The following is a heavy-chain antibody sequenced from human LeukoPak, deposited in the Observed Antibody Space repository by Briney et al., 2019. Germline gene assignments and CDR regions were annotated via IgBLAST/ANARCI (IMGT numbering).Heavy chain of an antibody. Sequence: SVKVSCKASGGTFSSYAISWVRQAPGQGLEWMGGIIPIFGTANYAQKFQGRVTITADESTSTAYMELSSLRSEDTAVYYCAREEVGYYDSSGSLYVDYWGQGTLVTVSS. CDR3: AREEVGYYDSSGSLYVDY. V-gene: IGHV1-69*13. D-gene: IGHD3-22*01. CDR1: GGTFSSYA. J-gene: IGHJ4*02. CDR2: IIPIFGTA.